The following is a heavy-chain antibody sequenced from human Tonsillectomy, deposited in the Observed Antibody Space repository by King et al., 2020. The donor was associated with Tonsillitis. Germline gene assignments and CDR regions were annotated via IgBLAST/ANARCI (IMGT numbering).Heavy chain of an antibody. CDR1: GYTFTSYD. CDR2: MNHNNGNT. Sequence: VQLVESGAEVKKPGASVKVSCKASGYTFTSYDINWVRQATGQGLECMGWMNHNNGNTFYAQKFRGRVKMTRKTSISSAYMELSSLTSEDTAVYYCARALQYDIVAGYYLNYFYGLDVWGQGTTVTVSS. V-gene: IGHV1-8*01. CDR3: ARALQYDIVAGYYLNYFYGLDV. D-gene: IGHD3-9*01. J-gene: IGHJ6*02.